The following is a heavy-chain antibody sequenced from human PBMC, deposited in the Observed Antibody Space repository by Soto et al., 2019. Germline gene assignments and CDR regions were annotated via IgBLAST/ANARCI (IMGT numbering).Heavy chain of an antibody. CDR2: ISGSGGST. D-gene: IGHD2-15*01. CDR1: GFTFSSYA. Sequence: GGSLRLSCAASGFTFSSYAMSWVRQAPGKGLEWVSAISGSGGSTYYADSVKGRFTISRDNSKNTLYLQMNSLRAEDTAVYYCAKAPEKYCCGGSCYPRYYYGMDVWGQGPTVTVSS. J-gene: IGHJ6*02. CDR3: AKAPEKYCCGGSCYPRYYYGMDV. V-gene: IGHV3-23*01.